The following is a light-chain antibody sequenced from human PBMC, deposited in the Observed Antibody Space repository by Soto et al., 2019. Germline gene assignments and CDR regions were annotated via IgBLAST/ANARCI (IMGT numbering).Light chain of an antibody. CDR3: SSYTSSSTYVV. J-gene: IGLJ2*01. V-gene: IGLV2-14*01. Sequence: QSALTQPASVSGSPGQSSTISCTGTSSDVGGYNYVSWYQQHPGKAPKLMIYDVSNRPSGVSKRFSGSKSGNTASLTISGLQAEDEADYYCSSYTSSSTYVVFGGGTKLTVL. CDR1: SSDVGGYNY. CDR2: DVS.